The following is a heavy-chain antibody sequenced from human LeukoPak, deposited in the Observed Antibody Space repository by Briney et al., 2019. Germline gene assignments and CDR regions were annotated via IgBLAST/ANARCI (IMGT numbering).Heavy chain of an antibody. CDR3: ARGAGGDY. D-gene: IGHD1-26*01. J-gene: IGHJ4*02. CDR1: GFTFSSYA. Sequence: GGSLRLSCAASGFTFSSYAINWVRQAPGKGLEWVSSISSSSSYIYYADSVKGRFTISRDNSKNTLYLQMNSLRAEDTAVYYCARGAGGDYWDQGTLVTVSS. V-gene: IGHV3-21*01. CDR2: ISSSSSYI.